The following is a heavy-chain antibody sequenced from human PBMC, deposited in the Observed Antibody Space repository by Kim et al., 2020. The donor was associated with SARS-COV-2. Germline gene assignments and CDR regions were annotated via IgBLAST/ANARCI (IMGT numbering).Heavy chain of an antibody. J-gene: IGHJ4*01. CDR3: ARKYYAFDY. Sequence: GGSLRLSCAASGFTFSSYEMNWVRQAPGKGLEWVSYINSGGDAVYYADSVKGRFTISRDDAKNSLYLQMNSLRVEDTAVYYCARKYYAFDYWSQGTLVTVSS. CDR1: GFTFSSYE. CDR2: INSGGDAV. V-gene: IGHV3-48*03. D-gene: IGHD3-3*01.